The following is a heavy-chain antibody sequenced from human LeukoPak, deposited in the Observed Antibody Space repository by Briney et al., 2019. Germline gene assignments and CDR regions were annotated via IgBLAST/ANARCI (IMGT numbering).Heavy chain of an antibody. CDR3: AKDESWIAAAAHKWAGY. D-gene: IGHD6-13*01. CDR2: IRYDGSNK. CDR1: GFTFSSYG. Sequence: PGGSLRLSCAASGFTFSSYGMHWVRQAPGKGLEWVAFIRYDGSNKYYADSVKGRFTISRDNSKNTLYLQMNSLRAEDTAVYYCAKDESWIAAAAHKWAGYWGQGTLVTVSS. V-gene: IGHV3-30*02. J-gene: IGHJ4*02.